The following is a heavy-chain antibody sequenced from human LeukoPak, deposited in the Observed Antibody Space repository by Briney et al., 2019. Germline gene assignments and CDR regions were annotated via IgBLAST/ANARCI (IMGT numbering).Heavy chain of an antibody. V-gene: IGHV1-2*02. Sequence: ASVKVSCKASGYTFTDYHIHWVRQAPGQGLEWMGWLNPYSGGTNYVQKFQGRVTMTRDTSISTGYMELSRLTSDDTAVYYCARGLGSTGKFDYWGQGTLVTVSS. D-gene: IGHD1-26*01. CDR1: GYTFTDYH. CDR2: LNPYSGGT. J-gene: IGHJ4*02. CDR3: ARGLGSTGKFDY.